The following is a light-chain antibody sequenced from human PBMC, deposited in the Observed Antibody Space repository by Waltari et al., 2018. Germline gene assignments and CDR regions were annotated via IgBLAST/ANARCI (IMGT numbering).Light chain of an antibody. CDR2: KTS. Sequence: DIQMTQSPSTLSASVADNVTITCRASQSIPRWLAWYQQKPWKAPKLLIYKTSILESGVPSRFSGGGSGTEFTLTISSLQPDDFATYYCQHYDSYSATFGGGTKVEIK. J-gene: IGKJ4*02. CDR1: QSIPRW. CDR3: QHYDSYSAT. V-gene: IGKV1-5*03.